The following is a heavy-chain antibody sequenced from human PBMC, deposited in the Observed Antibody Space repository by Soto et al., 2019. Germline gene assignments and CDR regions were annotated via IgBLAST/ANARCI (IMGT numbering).Heavy chain of an antibody. J-gene: IGHJ3*02. Sequence: PSETLSLTCTVSGGSISSYYWSWIRQPPGKGLEWIGYIYYSGSTNYNPSLKSRVTISVDTSKNQFSLKLSSVTAADTAVYYCARLLLVLDAFDIWGQGTMATVSS. CDR3: ARLLLVLDAFDI. V-gene: IGHV4-59*08. D-gene: IGHD2-8*02. CDR1: GGSISSYY. CDR2: IYYSGST.